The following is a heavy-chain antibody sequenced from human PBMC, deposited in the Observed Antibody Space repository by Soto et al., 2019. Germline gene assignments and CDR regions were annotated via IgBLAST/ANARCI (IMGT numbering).Heavy chain of an antibody. CDR3: ARGGAARAYYYYGMDV. V-gene: IGHV3-74*01. Sequence: EVQLVESGGGLVQPGGSLRLSCAASGFTLTNYWMHWVRQAPGKGLVWVSRINSNGRSITYEDSVKGRFTISRDNATNALSLQMMSLRAEYKAVYYCARGGAARAYYYYGMDVWGQGTTVNVSS. D-gene: IGHD6-6*01. CDR2: INSNGRSI. J-gene: IGHJ6*02. CDR1: GFTLTNYW.